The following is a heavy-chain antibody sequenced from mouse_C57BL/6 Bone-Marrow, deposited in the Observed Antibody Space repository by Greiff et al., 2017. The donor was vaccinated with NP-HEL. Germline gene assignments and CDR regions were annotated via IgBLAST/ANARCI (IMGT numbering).Heavy chain of an antibody. CDR3: ARGGDYGAY. Sequence: QVHVKQPGAELVMPGASVKLSCKASGYTFTSYWMHWVKQRPGQGLEWIGEIDPSDSYTNYNQKFKGKSTLTVDKSSSTAYMQLSSLTSEDSAVYYCARGGDYGAYWGQGTLVTVSA. D-gene: IGHD2-4*01. V-gene: IGHV1-69*01. J-gene: IGHJ3*01. CDR2: IDPSDSYT. CDR1: GYTFTSYW.